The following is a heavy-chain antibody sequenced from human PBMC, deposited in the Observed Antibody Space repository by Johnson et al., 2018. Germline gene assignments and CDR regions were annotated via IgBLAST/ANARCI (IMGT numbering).Heavy chain of an antibody. CDR3: AKDATTLAEFLYKGDAFDV. Sequence: VQLVQSGGGLVQPGGSLRLSCAASGFSFSSYALTWVRQAPGKGLEWVSGISGGGGSTYYADSVKGRFTISRDNSKNTLFPQMHSLRAADTAIYFRAKDATTLAEFLYKGDAFDVWGQGAMVTVSS. CDR1: GFSFSSYA. J-gene: IGHJ3*01. CDR2: ISGGGGST. D-gene: IGHD3-10*01. V-gene: IGHV3-23*04.